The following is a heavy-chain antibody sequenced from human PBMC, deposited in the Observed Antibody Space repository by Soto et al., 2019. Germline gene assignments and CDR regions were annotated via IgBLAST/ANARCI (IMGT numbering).Heavy chain of an antibody. CDR1: GYTLTELS. CDR3: ATELPYPDSSGYYFDY. V-gene: IGHV1-24*01. J-gene: IGHJ4*02. CDR2: FDPEDGET. D-gene: IGHD3-22*01. Sequence: GASVKVSCKVSGYTLTELSMHWVRQAPGKGLEWMGGFDPEDGETIYAQKFQGRVTMTEDTSTDTAYMELSSLRSEDTAVYYCATELPYPDSSGYYFDYWGQGTLVTVPQ.